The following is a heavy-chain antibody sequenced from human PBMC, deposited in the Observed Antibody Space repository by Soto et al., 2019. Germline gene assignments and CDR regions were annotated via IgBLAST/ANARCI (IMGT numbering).Heavy chain of an antibody. V-gene: IGHV4-31*03. CDR1: GGSISSGGYY. Sequence: PSETLSLTCTVSGGSISSGGYYWSWIRQHPGKGLEWIGYIYYSGSTYYNPSLKSRVTISVDTSKNQFSLKLSSVTAADTAVYYCVRDNKVRGGSGNGSLYYYYYGMDVWGQGTTVTVSS. CDR2: IYYSGST. J-gene: IGHJ6*02. D-gene: IGHD3-10*01. CDR3: VRDNKVRGGSGNGSLYYYYYGMDV.